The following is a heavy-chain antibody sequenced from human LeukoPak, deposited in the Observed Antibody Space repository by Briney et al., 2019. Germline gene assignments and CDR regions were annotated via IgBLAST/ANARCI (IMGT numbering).Heavy chain of an antibody. CDR1: GASISRYS. J-gene: IGHJ4*02. V-gene: IGHV4-59*01. CDR2: IYYSGST. Sequence: KASEALSLTCTVSGASISRYSWCWIREPPGEGREWIGYIYYSGSTNYYPALKSRVTIAEDTSKNQIFLKLSAVAAADTAVYYCARVRGYYDSSGYDYWGQGTLVTVSS. CDR3: ARVRGYYDSSGYDY. D-gene: IGHD3-22*01.